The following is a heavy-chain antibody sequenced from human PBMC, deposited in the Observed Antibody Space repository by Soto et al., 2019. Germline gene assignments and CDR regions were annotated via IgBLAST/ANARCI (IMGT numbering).Heavy chain of an antibody. J-gene: IGHJ4*02. V-gene: IGHV3-23*01. CDR1: GFTFSSYA. CDR2: ISGSGGST. Sequence: EVQLLESGGGLIQPGGSLRLSCAASGFTFSSYAMNWVRQAPGKGLEWVSGISGSGGSTYYADSVKGRFTISRDNSKNALYLQMSSLSAEDTAGYYCAKAFSWYDYWGQGTLVTFSS. D-gene: IGHD6-13*01. CDR3: AKAFSWYDY.